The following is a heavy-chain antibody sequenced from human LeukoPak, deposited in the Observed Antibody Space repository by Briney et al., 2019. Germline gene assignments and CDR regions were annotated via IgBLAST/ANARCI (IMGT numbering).Heavy chain of an antibody. J-gene: IGHJ3*02. CDR3: ARDKGYGGNSYPGNHAFDI. CDR1: GFIFSNFW. CDR2: IWYDGSNK. D-gene: IGHD4-23*01. Sequence: SGGSLRLSCTASGFIFSNFWMSWVRQAPGKGLEWVAVIWYDGSNKYYADSVKGRFTISRDNSKNTLYLQMNSLRAEDTAVYYCARDKGYGGNSYPGNHAFDIWGQGTMVTVSS. V-gene: IGHV3-33*08.